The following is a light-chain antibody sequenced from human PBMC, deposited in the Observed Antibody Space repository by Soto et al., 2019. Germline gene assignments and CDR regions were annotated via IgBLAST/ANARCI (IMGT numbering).Light chain of an antibody. CDR3: SSYAGGNNWV. Sequence: QSVLTQPPSASGSPGQSVTISCTGASSDISGHNYVSWHQQHPGKAPKLMIYEVSKRPSWVPDRFSASKSDNTASLTVSGLQAEDEADYYCSSYAGGNNWVFGGGTKLTVL. V-gene: IGLV2-8*01. J-gene: IGLJ3*02. CDR1: SSDISGHNY. CDR2: EVS.